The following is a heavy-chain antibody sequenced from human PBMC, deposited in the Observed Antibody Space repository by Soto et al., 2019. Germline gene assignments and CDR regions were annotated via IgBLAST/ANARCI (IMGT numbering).Heavy chain of an antibody. CDR2: IKKDESGK. CDR3: ARGSAAPDS. J-gene: IGHJ4*02. D-gene: IGHD6-13*01. Sequence: EVQLVESGGGLVQPGGSLRLSCAASGFTFSDYWMSWVRQAPGKGLEWVANIKKDESGKYYVDSVKGRFTISRDNAKNSLNLQMNSLRAEDAAVYYCARGSAAPDSWGQGTLVTVSS. CDR1: GFTFSDYW. V-gene: IGHV3-7*03.